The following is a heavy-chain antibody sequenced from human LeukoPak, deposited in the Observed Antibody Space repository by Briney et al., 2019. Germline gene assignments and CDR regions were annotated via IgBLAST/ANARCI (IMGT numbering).Heavy chain of an antibody. CDR3: ARGVSPYDILTGYYYYYGMDV. Sequence: ASVKVSCKASGYTFTSYYMHWVRQAPGQGLEWMGIINPSGGSTSYAQKFQGRVTMTRDTSTSTVYMELSSLRSEDTAVYYCARGVSPYDILTGYYYYYGMDVWGQGTTVTVSS. D-gene: IGHD3-9*01. V-gene: IGHV1-46*01. CDR2: INPSGGST. CDR1: GYTFTSYY. J-gene: IGHJ6*02.